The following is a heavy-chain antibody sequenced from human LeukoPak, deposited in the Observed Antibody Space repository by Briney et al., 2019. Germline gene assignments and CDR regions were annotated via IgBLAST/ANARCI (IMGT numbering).Heavy chain of an antibody. J-gene: IGHJ4*02. V-gene: IGHV3-23*01. Sequence: GGSLRLSCAASGFTFSSYAMSWVRQAPGKGLEWVSAISGSGGSTYYADSVKGRFTISRDNSKNTLYLQMNCLRAEDTAVYYCAKDSISIYSSSWYGSFDYWGQGTLVTVSS. D-gene: IGHD6-13*01. CDR2: ISGSGGST. CDR3: AKDSISIYSSSWYGSFDY. CDR1: GFTFSSYA.